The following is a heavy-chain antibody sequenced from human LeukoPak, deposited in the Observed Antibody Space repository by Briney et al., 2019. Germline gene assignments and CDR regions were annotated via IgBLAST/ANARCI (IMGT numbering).Heavy chain of an antibody. CDR2: INHSGST. Sequence: SETLSLTCAVYGGSFSGYYWSWIRQPPGKGLEWIGEINHSGSTNYNPSLKSRVTISVDTSKNQFSLKLSSVTAADTAVYYCARDIVVVVAATGYNWFDPWGQGTLVTVSS. CDR1: GGSFSGYY. J-gene: IGHJ5*02. V-gene: IGHV4-34*01. D-gene: IGHD2-15*01. CDR3: ARDIVVVVAATGYNWFDP.